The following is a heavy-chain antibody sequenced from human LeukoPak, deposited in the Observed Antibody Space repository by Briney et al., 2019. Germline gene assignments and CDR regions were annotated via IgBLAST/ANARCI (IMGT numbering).Heavy chain of an antibody. CDR2: INPNSGGT. D-gene: IGHD3-16*02. Sequence: ASVKVSCKASGYTFTGYYMHWVRQAPGQGLEWMGWINPNSGGTNYAQKFQGSVTMTRDTSISTAYMELSRLRSDDTAVYYCARSAGLKSTYYDYVWGSYRYPFDFDYWGQGTLVTVSS. CDR1: GYTFTGYY. CDR3: ARSAGLKSTYYDYVWGSYRYPFDFDY. J-gene: IGHJ4*02. V-gene: IGHV1-2*02.